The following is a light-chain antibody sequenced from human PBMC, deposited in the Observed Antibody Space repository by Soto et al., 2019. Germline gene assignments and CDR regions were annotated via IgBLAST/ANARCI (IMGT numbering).Light chain of an antibody. CDR2: STS. Sequence: EIVLTQSPGTLSVSPGERATLSCRASQTISSNYLAWYQQKPDQAPSLLIYSTSSRATGIPDRFSGSGSGTDFTLTISRLEPEDSAIYYCQQYVSWPFGQGTKVEIK. J-gene: IGKJ1*01. CDR1: QTISSNY. V-gene: IGKV3-20*01. CDR3: QQYVSWP.